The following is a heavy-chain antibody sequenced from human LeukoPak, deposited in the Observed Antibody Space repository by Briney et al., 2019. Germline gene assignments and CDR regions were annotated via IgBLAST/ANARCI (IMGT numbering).Heavy chain of an antibody. Sequence: QPGGSLRLSCAASGFTFSSYSMTWVRQAPGKGLEWVSFISSTGGTIYYADSVKGRFTVSRDNGKNSLLLQMNSLRAEDTALYYCARGYSRAAFDIWGQGTVVAVSS. D-gene: IGHD2-15*01. CDR1: GFTFSSYS. CDR3: ARGYSRAAFDI. CDR2: ISSTGGTI. J-gene: IGHJ3*02. V-gene: IGHV3-48*01.